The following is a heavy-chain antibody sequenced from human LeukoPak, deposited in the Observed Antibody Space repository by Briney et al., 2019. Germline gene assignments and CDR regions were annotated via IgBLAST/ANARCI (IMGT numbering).Heavy chain of an antibody. V-gene: IGHV4-59*12. CDR1: GASISSYY. D-gene: IGHD6-6*01. J-gene: IGHJ6*03. CDR3: ARGSKLAPFYYYMDV. CDR2: VSYSGGT. Sequence: SETLSLTCTVSGASISSYYWSWIRQPPGKGLEWIGYVSYSGGTNYNPSLKSRVTMSVDTSKNQFSLKLSSVTAADTAVYYCARGSKLAPFYYYMDVWGKGTTVTVSS.